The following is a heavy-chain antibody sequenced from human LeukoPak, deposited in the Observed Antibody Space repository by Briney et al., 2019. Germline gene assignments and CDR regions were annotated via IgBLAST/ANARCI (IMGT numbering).Heavy chain of an antibody. D-gene: IGHD3-3*01. CDR2: INPNSGGT. CDR1: GYTFTGYY. CDR3: ARGPIFGVVIIKDWFDP. V-gene: IGHV1-2*02. J-gene: IGHJ5*02. Sequence: ASVKVSCKASGYTFTGYYMHWVRQAPGQGLEWMGWINPNSGGTNYAQKFQGRVTMTRATSISTAYMELCRLRSDDTAVYYCARGPIFGVVIIKDWFDPWGQGTLVTVSS.